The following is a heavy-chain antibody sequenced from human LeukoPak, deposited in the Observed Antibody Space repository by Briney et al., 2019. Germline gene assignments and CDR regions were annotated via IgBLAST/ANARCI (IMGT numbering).Heavy chain of an antibody. CDR1: GFALSSYA. J-gene: IGHJ6*03. CDR3: ARAAIAAARIYYYMDV. Sequence: KPGGSLRLSCAASGFALSSYAMSWVRQAPGKGLEWVSFISTSSSYIHNADSVKGRLTISRDNAENSLYLQMNSLRAEDTAVYYCARAAIAAARIYYYMDVWGKGTTVTVSS. CDR2: ISTSSSYI. V-gene: IGHV3-21*01. D-gene: IGHD6-13*01.